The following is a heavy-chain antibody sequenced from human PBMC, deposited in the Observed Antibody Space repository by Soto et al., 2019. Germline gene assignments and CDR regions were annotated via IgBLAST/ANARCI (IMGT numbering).Heavy chain of an antibody. V-gene: IGHV1-18*01. Sequence: QVQLVQSGAEVKKPGASVKVSCKASGYTFTRSGISWVRQAPGQGPEWMGWISSYNGDTNYAQTFQGRVTMTTDTPRRTASMKRRGLRFADTAVFYWAREGGAPYYYYGMDVWGQGPPVTVSS. J-gene: IGHJ6*02. CDR1: GYTFTRSG. D-gene: IGHD3-10*01. CDR3: AREGGAPYYYYGMDV. CDR2: ISSYNGDT.